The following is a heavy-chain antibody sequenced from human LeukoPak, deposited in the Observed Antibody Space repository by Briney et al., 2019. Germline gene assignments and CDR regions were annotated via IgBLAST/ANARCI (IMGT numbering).Heavy chain of an antibody. Sequence: PGGSLRLSCAASGFTFSSYAMSRVRQAPGKGLVWVSVISGSGGSTYYADSVKGRFTISRDNSKNTLYLQMNSLRAEDTAVYYCAKAASITMVRGVITPPGLDAFDIWGQGTMVTVSS. CDR1: GFTFSSYA. V-gene: IGHV3-23*01. J-gene: IGHJ3*02. CDR2: ISGSGGST. CDR3: AKAASITMVRGVITPPGLDAFDI. D-gene: IGHD3-10*01.